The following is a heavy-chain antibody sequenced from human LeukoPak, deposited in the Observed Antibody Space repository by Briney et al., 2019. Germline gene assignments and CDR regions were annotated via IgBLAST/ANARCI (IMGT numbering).Heavy chain of an antibody. V-gene: IGHV3-23*01. D-gene: IGHD2-15*01. CDR2: ISASGGS. CDR1: GFTFSNYA. CDR3: AREPRDCTGGTCQSAGGYYFYY. J-gene: IGHJ4*02. Sequence: GGSLRLSCAASGFTFSNYAMSWVRQAPGKGLEWVSGISASGGSYYADSVKGRFTVSRDISKNTLYLQMNSLKAEDTAVYFCAREPRDCTGGTCQSAGGYYFYYWSQGTLVTVSS.